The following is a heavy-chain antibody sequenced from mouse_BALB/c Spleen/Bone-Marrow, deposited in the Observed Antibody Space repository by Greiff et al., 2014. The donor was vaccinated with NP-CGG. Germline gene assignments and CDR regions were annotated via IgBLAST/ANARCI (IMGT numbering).Heavy chain of an antibody. J-gene: IGHJ3*01. CDR1: EFSLTSYG. D-gene: IGHD1-1*01. V-gene: IGHV2-9*02. CDR3: ARGGSSRAWFAY. Sequence: QVQLQQSGPGLVAPSQSLSITCTVSEFSLTSYGVHWVRQPPGKGLEWLGVIWAGGSTNYNSALMSRLSIIKDNSKSQVFLIMNSLQTDDTAMYYCARGGSSRAWFAYWGQGTLVTVSA. CDR2: IWAGGST.